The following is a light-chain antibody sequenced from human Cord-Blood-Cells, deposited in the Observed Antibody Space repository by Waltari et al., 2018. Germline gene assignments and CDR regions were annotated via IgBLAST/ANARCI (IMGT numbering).Light chain of an antibody. J-gene: IGKJ4*01. CDR3: QQYYSYPLT. Sequence: IRITPSPATLSASTGNRVTVTCRASQGISSYLAWYQQKPGKAPKLLIYAASTLQSGVPSRFSGSGSGTDFTLTISCLQSEDFATYYCQQYYSYPLTFGGGTKVEIK. V-gene: IGKV1-8*01. CDR2: AAS. CDR1: QGISSY.